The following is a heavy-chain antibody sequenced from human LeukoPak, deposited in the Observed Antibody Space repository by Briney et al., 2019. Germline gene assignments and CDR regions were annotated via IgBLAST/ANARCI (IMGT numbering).Heavy chain of an antibody. CDR3: GRDPNGDYVGAFEF. V-gene: IGHV3-23*01. J-gene: IGHJ3*01. CDR1: GFTFSKYV. D-gene: IGHD4-17*01. CDR2: IRGSGGNG. Sequence: PGGSLRLSCAASGFTFSKYVLVWVRQAPGKGLAWVSAIRGSGGNGNYADAVKGRFPISRDKSKNTLYLQMNSLRVEDTAIYYCGRDPNGDYVGAFEFWGQGTMVTVSS.